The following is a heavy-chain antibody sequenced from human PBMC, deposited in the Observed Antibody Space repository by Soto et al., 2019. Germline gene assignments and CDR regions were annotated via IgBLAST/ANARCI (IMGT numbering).Heavy chain of an antibody. V-gene: IGHV2-5*02. D-gene: IGHD5-12*01. CDR3: AHRVHLGGGYEYSFDF. Sequence: QITLKESGLTLVKPTQTLTLTCTFSGFSLSSSGVSVGWIRQPPGKALEWLALIYWDDDKRYNPSLKNRLTITKDTSKNQVVLTMTNMDPVDTATYYCAHRVHLGGGYEYSFDFWGQGALVTVSS. J-gene: IGHJ4*02. CDR2: IYWDDDK. CDR1: GFSLSSSGVS.